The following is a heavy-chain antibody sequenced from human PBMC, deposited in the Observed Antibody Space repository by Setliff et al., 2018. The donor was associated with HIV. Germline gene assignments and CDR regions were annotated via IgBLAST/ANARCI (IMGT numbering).Heavy chain of an antibody. J-gene: IGHJ6*03. D-gene: IGHD3-22*01. CDR2: IYSSGST. V-gene: IGHV4-4*07. Sequence: SETLSLTCTVSGGSISRYYWSWIRQPAGKGLEWIGRIYSSGSTNYNPSLKSRVTMSLDTSKNQFSLKLSSVTAADTAMYYCARVSYYDKKGISFYYYYMDVWGKGTKVTVSS. CDR1: GGSISRYY. CDR3: ARVSYYDKKGISFYYYYMDV.